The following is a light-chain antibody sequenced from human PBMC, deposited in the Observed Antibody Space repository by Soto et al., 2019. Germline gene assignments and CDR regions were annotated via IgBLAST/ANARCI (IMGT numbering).Light chain of an antibody. CDR3: SSYAGINNLGV. CDR1: SSEGGGYKY. V-gene: IGLV2-8*01. Sequence: QSALTQPPSASGSPGQSVTISCTGTSSEGGGYKYVSWYQQHPGKAPKLMIFEVNKRPSGVPDRFSGSKSGNTASLTVSGLQAEDEADYYCSSYAGINNLGVFGTGTKLTVL. CDR2: EVN. J-gene: IGLJ1*01.